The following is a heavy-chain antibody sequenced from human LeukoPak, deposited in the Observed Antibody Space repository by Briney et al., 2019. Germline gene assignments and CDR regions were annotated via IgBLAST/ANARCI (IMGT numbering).Heavy chain of an antibody. Sequence: PSETLSLTCTVSGGSISSDYWSWIRQPPGKGLEGIGYIYYSGATNYNPSLKSRVTISVDTSKNQFSLKLSSVTAADTAVYYCARRMDSSGYYGAFDIWGQGTMVTVSS. CDR1: GGSISSDY. CDR2: IYYSGAT. CDR3: ARRMDSSGYYGAFDI. J-gene: IGHJ3*02. D-gene: IGHD3-22*01. V-gene: IGHV4-59*08.